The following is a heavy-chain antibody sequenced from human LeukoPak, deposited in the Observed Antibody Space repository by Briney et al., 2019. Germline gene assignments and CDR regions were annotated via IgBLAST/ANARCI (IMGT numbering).Heavy chain of an antibody. CDR3: ARRTPGTKWFDY. V-gene: IGHV5-51*01. J-gene: IGHJ4*02. CDR2: IYPGDSDT. D-gene: IGHD1-1*01. CDR1: GYRFTNYS. Sequence: GESLKISCKRSGYRFTNYSIGWVRQMPGKGLEWMGIIYPGDSDTRYSPSFQGQVTISVDKSISTAHLQWSSLKASDTAMYYCARRTPGTKWFDYWGQGTLVTVSS.